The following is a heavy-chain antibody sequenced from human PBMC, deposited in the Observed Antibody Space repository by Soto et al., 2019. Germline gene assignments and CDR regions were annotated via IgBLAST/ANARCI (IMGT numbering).Heavy chain of an antibody. J-gene: IGHJ5*02. D-gene: IGHD2-15*01. CDR2: IYYSGST. V-gene: IGHV4-59*01. Sequence: ASETLSLTCTVSGGSISSYYWSWIRQPPGKGLEWIGYIYYSGSTNYNPSLKSRVTISVDTSKNQFSLKLSSVTAADTAVYYCVRGGSWPTNDNWFDPWGQGTLVTVSS. CDR3: VRGGSWPTNDNWFDP. CDR1: GGSISSYY.